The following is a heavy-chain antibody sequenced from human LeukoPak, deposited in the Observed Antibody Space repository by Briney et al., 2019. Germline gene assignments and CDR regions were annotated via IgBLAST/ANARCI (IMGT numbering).Heavy chain of an antibody. V-gene: IGHV1-2*02. Sequence: GESLRISCKGSGYTFTDYYIHWVRQAPGQGLEWMGWINPDSGVTNYAQKFQGRVTMTRDTSISTAYLALSRLRSDDTAVYYCTRSFIAGGSFYFDYWGQGTLVTVSS. CDR2: INPDSGVT. J-gene: IGHJ4*02. CDR3: TRSFIAGGSFYFDY. D-gene: IGHD2-15*01. CDR1: GYTFTDYY.